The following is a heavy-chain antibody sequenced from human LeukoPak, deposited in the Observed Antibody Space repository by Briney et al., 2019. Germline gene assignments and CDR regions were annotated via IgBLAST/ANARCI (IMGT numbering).Heavy chain of an antibody. V-gene: IGHV3-20*04. Sequence: GGSLRLSCAASGFTFDDYGMSWVRQAPGKGLEWVSGINWNGGSTGYADSVKGRFTISRDNAKNSLYLQMNSLRAEDTALYYCARDYYDSSGYLFDYWGQGTLVTVST. CDR1: GFTFDDYG. CDR2: INWNGGST. D-gene: IGHD3-22*01. CDR3: ARDYYDSSGYLFDY. J-gene: IGHJ4*02.